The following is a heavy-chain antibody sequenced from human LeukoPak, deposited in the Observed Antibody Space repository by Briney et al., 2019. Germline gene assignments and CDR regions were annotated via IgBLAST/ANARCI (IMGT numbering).Heavy chain of an antibody. CDR1: GGSISSGSYY. Sequence: PSETLSLTCTVSGGSISSGSYYWSWIRQPAGKGLEWIGRIYTSGSTNYNPSLRSRVTISVDTSKNQFSLKLSSVTAADTAVYYCARGLYYYDSVVQGWFDPWGQGTLVTVSS. CDR2: IYTSGST. V-gene: IGHV4-61*02. CDR3: ARGLYYYDSVVQGWFDP. J-gene: IGHJ5*02. D-gene: IGHD3-22*01.